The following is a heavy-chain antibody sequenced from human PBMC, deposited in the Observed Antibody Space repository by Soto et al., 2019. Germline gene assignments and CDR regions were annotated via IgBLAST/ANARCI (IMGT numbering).Heavy chain of an antibody. CDR2: IIPIFGTA. D-gene: IGHD2-2*01. J-gene: IGHJ5*02. CDR1: GGTFSSYA. V-gene: IGHV1-69*12. CDR3: ARVRGIVLVPGAMGGWFDP. Sequence: QVQLVQSGAEVKKPGSSVKVSCKASGGTFSSYAISWVRQAPGQGLEWMGGIIPIFGTANYAQKFQGRVTITADEXXSXAXTELSSLGSEDTAVYYCARVRGIVLVPGAMGGWFDPWGQGTLVTVSS.